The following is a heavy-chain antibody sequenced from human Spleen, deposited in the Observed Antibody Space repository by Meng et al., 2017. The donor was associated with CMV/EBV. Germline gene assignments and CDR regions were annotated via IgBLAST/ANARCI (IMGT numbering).Heavy chain of an antibody. CDR2: MSYDGAKI. CDR3: TRFDD. Sequence: GGSLRLSCVASGFSFSTYAMYWVRQAPGKGVEWVALMSYDGAKISYADSVKGRFTISRDNPKNTLYLQMSSLRLDDTAVYFCTRFDDWGQGALVTVSS. J-gene: IGHJ4*02. CDR1: GFSFSTYA. V-gene: IGHV3-30-3*01.